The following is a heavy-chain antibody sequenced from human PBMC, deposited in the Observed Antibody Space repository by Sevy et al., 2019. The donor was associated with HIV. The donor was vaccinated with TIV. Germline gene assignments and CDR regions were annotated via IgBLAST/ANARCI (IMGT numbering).Heavy chain of an antibody. CDR2: ISSSSSTI. CDR1: GFTFSSYS. V-gene: IGHV3-48*01. D-gene: IGHD3-3*01. CDR3: ASKPNYDFWSGPSYFDY. Sequence: GGSLRLSCAASGFTFSSYSMNWVRQAPGKGLEWVSYISSSSSTIYYADSVKGRFTISRDNAKNSLYLQMNSLRAEDTAVYYCASKPNYDFWSGPSYFDYWGQGTLVTISS. J-gene: IGHJ4*02.